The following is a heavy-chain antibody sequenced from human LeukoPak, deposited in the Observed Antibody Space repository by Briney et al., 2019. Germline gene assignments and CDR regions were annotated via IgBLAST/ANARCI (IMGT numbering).Heavy chain of an antibody. J-gene: IGHJ4*02. D-gene: IGHD3-3*01. CDR2: ISGSGGST. Sequence: GGSLRLSXAASGFTFSSYAMSWVRQAPGKGLEWVSAISGSGGSTYYADSVKGRFTISRDNSKNTLYLQMNSLRAEDTAVYYCAKDSDFWSGYSKFDYWGQGTLVTVSS. CDR1: GFTFSSYA. CDR3: AKDSDFWSGYSKFDY. V-gene: IGHV3-23*01.